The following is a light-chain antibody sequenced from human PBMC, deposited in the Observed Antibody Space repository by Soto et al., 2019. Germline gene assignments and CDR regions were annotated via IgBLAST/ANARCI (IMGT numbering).Light chain of an antibody. CDR2: AAS. V-gene: IGKV3D-20*02. J-gene: IGKJ5*01. CDR1: QSVSSSY. Sequence: EIVLTQSPGTLSLSPGERAALSCRASQSVSSSYLAWYQQKPGQAPRLLIYAASSRATGIPDRFSGSGSGTEFILTISSVESEDFAIYYCQQHNDWPTFGQGTRLEIK. CDR3: QQHNDWPT.